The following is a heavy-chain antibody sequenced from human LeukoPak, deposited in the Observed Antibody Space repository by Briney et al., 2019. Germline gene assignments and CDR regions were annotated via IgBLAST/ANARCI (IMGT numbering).Heavy chain of an antibody. CDR3: ARDPRDRIFGPLDY. Sequence: GGSLRLSCTVPGFTFNTFAMHWVRQSPGKGLEWVALISYDGNDKYYRDSVKGRFTISRDISKNTVYLQMNSLRPEDTAAYYCARDPRDRIFGPLDYWGQGTLVTVSS. CDR2: ISYDGNDK. CDR1: GFTFNTFA. D-gene: IGHD3/OR15-3a*01. J-gene: IGHJ4*02. V-gene: IGHV3-30*04.